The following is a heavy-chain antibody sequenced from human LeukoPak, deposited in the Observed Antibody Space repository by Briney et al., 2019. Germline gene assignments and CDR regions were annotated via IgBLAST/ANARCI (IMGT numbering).Heavy chain of an antibody. CDR3: ARRGSWYGY. J-gene: IGHJ4*02. CDR1: GGSISSSSYY. V-gene: IGHV4-39*01. Sequence: SETLSLTCTVSGGSISSSSYYWGWIRQPPGKGLEWIGSIYYSGSTYYNPSLESRVTISVDTSKNQFSLKLSSVTAADTAVYYCARRGSWYGYWGQGTLVTVSS. D-gene: IGHD6-13*01. CDR2: IYYSGST.